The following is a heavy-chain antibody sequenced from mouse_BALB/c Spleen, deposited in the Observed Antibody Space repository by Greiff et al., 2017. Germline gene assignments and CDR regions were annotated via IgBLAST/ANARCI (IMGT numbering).Heavy chain of an antibody. CDR1: GFTFNTYA. Sequence: DAGGGLVQPKGSLKLSCAASGFTFNTYAMNWVRQAPGKGLEWVARIRSKSNNYATYYADSVKDRFTISRDDSQSMLYLQMNNLKTEDTAMYYCVSPYYWGQGTSVTVSS. J-gene: IGHJ4*01. CDR2: IRSKSNNYAT. CDR3: VSPYY. V-gene: IGHV10-1*02.